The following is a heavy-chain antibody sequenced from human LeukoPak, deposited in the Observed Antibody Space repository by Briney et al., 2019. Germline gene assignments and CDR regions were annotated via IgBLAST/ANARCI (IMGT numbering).Heavy chain of an antibody. J-gene: IGHJ4*02. CDR1: GGSISSGGYY. CDR3: ASTQTPEPLMTTVTTAVDY. CDR2: IYYSGST. V-gene: IGHV4-30-4*08. D-gene: IGHD4-17*01. Sequence: TSETLSLTCTVSGGSISSGGYYWSWIRQHPGKGLEWIGYIYYSGSTYYNPSLKSRVTISVDTSKNQFSLKLSSVTAADTAVYYCASTQTPEPLMTTVTTAVDYWGQGTLVTVSS.